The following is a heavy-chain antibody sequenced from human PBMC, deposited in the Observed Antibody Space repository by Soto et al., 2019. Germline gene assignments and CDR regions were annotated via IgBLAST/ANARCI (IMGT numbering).Heavy chain of an antibody. CDR3: ARDWVGDLAY. D-gene: IGHD4-17*01. CDR1: GYTFTSYG. CDR2: ISGYNGDT. V-gene: IGHV1-18*01. Sequence: QVQLVQSGGEVKQPGASVKVSCKTSGYTFTSYGISWVRQAPGQGLEWMGWISGYNGDTKYVQKFQGRVTLTTDTYTNTAYMEVRSLSSDDSAVYYCARDWVGDLAYWGQGTLVTVSS. J-gene: IGHJ4*02.